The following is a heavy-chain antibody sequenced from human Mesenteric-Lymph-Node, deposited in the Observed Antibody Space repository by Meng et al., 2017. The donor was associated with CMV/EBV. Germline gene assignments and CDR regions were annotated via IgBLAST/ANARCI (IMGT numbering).Heavy chain of an antibody. J-gene: IGHJ3*02. CDR1: GFSCDDYG. D-gene: IGHD1-26*01. V-gene: IGHV3-20*01. CDR3: AGSSSGSYWALDI. Sequence: GESLKISCAASGFSCDDYGMSWVRQAPGKGLEWVSGISWYGGSTGYADSVKGRFTISRDNAKKSLYLQMNSLRAEDTALYHCAGSSSGSYWALDIWGQGTMVTVSS. CDR2: ISWYGGST.